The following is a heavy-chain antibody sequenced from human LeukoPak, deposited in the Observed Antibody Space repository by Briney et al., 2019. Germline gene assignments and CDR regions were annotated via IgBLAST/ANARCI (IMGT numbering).Heavy chain of an antibody. J-gene: IGHJ4*02. CDR1: GGSISSGDYY. Sequence: SETLSLTCTVSGGSISSGDYYWSWLRHPPGKGLEWIGYIYYSGSTYYNPSLKSRVTITVDTSKNLFSLKLSSVTAADTAVYYCASGLTYYYDSSRFDYWGQGTLVTVSS. CDR2: IYYSGST. CDR3: ASGLTYYYDSSRFDY. V-gene: IGHV4-30-4*08. D-gene: IGHD3-22*01.